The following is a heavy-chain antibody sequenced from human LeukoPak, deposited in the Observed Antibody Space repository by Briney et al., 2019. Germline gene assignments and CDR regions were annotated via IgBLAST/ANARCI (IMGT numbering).Heavy chain of an antibody. V-gene: IGHV4-34*01. CDR1: RGSFSGFY. CDR2: INHSGSY. Sequence: SETLSLTCAVSRGSFSGFYWTWIRQSPEKGLEWIGEINHSGSYTNNPSLKSRVTISVATPRNQVFLELTSVTAADTAVYYCARGRYDGHYKGGFYYFDFWGQGTLVTVSS. J-gene: IGHJ4*02. D-gene: IGHD1-7*01. CDR3: ARGRYDGHYKGGFYYFDF.